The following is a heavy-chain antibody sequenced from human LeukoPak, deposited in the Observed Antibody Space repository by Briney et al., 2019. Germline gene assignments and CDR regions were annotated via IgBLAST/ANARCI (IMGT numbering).Heavy chain of an antibody. J-gene: IGHJ4*02. CDR1: GGSVSSGSYY. D-gene: IGHD6-6*01. V-gene: IGHV4-61*01. CDR2: IDYSGSA. Sequence: SSETLSLTCIVSGGSVSSGSYYWSWIRQPPGKELEWIEYIDYSGSAKYNPSLKSRVTISVDTSKNQFSLKLSSVTAADTAVYFCARDSSIAAHYFDYWGQGTQVTVSS. CDR3: ARDSSIAAHYFDY.